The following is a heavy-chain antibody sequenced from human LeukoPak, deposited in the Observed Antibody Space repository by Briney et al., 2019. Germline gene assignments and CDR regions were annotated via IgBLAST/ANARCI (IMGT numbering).Heavy chain of an antibody. CDR1: GFTFSSYW. CDR2: IKQDGSEK. Sequence: GGSLRLSCAASGFTFSSYWMSWVRQAPGKGMEWVANIKQDGSEKYYVDSVKGRFTISRDNAKNSLYLQMNSLRAEDTAVYYCASGGGSSGWYPSIYYYYYMDVWGKGTTVTVSS. J-gene: IGHJ6*03. CDR3: ASGGGSSGWYPSIYYYYYMDV. D-gene: IGHD6-19*01. V-gene: IGHV3-7*01.